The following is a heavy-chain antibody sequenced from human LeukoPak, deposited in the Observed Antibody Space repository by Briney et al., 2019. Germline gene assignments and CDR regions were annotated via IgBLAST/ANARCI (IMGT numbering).Heavy chain of an antibody. CDR3: ARGETTVTTDYYYYYGMDV. J-gene: IGHJ6*02. CDR2: ISAYNGNT. CDR1: GYTFTSYG. D-gene: IGHD4-17*01. Sequence: ASVKVSCKASGYTFTSYGISWVRQAPGQGLEWMGWISAYNGNTNYAQKLQGRVTMTTDTSTSTAYMELRSLRSDDTAVYYCARGETTVTTDYYYYYGMDVWGQGTTVTVSS. V-gene: IGHV1-18*01.